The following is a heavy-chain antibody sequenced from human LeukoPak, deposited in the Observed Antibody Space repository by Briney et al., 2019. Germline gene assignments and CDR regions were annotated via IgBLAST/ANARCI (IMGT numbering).Heavy chain of an antibody. CDR3: AKGPGARGHFNWFDP. J-gene: IGHJ5*02. Sequence: GRSLRLSCAASGFAFDDYAMHWVRQAPGKGLEWVSGISWNSGSIGYADSVKGRFTISRDNAKNSLYLQMNGLRGEDTAVYYCAKGPGARGHFNWFDPWGQGTLVTVSS. D-gene: IGHD5-12*01. V-gene: IGHV3-9*01. CDR2: ISWNSGSI. CDR1: GFAFDDYA.